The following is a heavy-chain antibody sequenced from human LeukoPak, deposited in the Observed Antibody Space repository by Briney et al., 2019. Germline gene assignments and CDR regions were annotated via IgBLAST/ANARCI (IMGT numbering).Heavy chain of an antibody. V-gene: IGHV4-34*01. CDR3: ARWQQQLVLSAPDYYFDY. Sequence: PSETLSLTCAVYGGSFSGYYWSWIRQPPGKGLEWIGEINHSGSTNYNPSLKSRVTISVDTSKNQFSLKLSSVTAADTAVYYCARWQQQLVLSAPDYYFDYWGQGTLVTVSS. D-gene: IGHD6-13*01. CDR2: INHSGST. CDR1: GGSFSGYY. J-gene: IGHJ4*02.